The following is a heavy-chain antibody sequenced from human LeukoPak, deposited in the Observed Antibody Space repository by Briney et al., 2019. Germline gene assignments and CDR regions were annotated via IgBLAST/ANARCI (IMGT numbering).Heavy chain of an antibody. CDR1: GFTVSSTY. J-gene: IGHJ4*02. V-gene: IGHV3-66*01. CDR3: ARVRSGNYFDS. Sequence: GGSLRLSCAASGFTVSSTYMSWIRQAPGKGLEWVSVIYPGGPTYYADSVKGRFTISRDNSENTLYLQMNSLRAEDTAVYFCARVRSGNYFDSWAREPWSPSPQ. CDR2: IYPGGPT. D-gene: IGHD1-26*01.